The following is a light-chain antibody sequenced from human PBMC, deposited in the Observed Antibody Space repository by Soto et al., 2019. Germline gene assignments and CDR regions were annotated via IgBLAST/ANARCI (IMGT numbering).Light chain of an antibody. CDR2: DAA. CDR3: QQRANLWT. V-gene: IGKV3-11*01. J-gene: IGKJ1*01. CDR1: QRVYSL. Sequence: EIVLTQSPATLSLSPGERATLSCRASQRVYSLLAWYQQKPGQAPRLLIYDAANRATGIPARFSGSGYGTDFTLTISSLEPEDFAVYYCQQRANLWTFGQGTRVQIK.